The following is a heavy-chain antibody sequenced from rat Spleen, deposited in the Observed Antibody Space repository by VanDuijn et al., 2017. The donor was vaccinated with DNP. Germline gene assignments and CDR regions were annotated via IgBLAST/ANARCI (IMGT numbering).Heavy chain of an antibody. J-gene: IGHJ2*01. V-gene: IGHV3-1*01. Sequence: EVQLQESGPGLVKPSQSLSLTCSVTAYSITTNYWGWIRKFPGNKMEWVGHISYSGSTSYNPSLKSRISLTRDTSKNQFFLHLNSVTTEDTATYYCARWSDYFDYWGQGVMVTVSS. CDR2: ISYSGST. CDR1: AYSITTNY. CDR3: ARWSDYFDY.